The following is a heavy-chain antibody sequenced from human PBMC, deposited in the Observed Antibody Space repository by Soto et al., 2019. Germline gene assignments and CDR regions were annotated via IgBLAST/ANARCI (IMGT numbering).Heavy chain of an antibody. CDR3: ATTGGYDFWGGYSCYYGMDV. Sequence: EVQLLESGGGLVQPGGSLRLSCAASGFTFSSNDMSWVRQAPGKGLEWVSAISGSGGSKYYADSVKGRFTISRDNSKNTLYLQMNSLRAEDTAVYYCATTGGYDFWGGYSCYYGMDVWGQGTTVTVSS. CDR1: GFTFSSND. J-gene: IGHJ6*02. CDR2: ISGSGGSK. V-gene: IGHV3-23*01. D-gene: IGHD3-3*01.